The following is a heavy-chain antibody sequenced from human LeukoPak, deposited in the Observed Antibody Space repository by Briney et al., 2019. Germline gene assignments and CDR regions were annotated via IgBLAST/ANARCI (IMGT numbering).Heavy chain of an antibody. J-gene: IGHJ4*02. Sequence: SETLSLTCAVYGGSFSGYYWSWISQPPGKGLEWIGEINHSESTNYNPSLKSRVTISVGTSKNQFSLKLSSVTAADTAVYYCARRTATNTATGACDYWGQGTLVTVSS. CDR1: GGSFSGYY. V-gene: IGHV4-34*01. CDR3: ARRTATNTATGACDY. D-gene: IGHD5-18*01. CDR2: INHSEST.